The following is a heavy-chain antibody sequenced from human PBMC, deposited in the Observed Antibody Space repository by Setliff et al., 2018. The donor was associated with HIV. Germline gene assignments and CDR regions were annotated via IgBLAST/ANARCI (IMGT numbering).Heavy chain of an antibody. V-gene: IGHV4-34*01. J-gene: IGHJ1*01. CDR2: LSPSGTT. Sequence: SETLSLTCTVYGGSFSNYYTNWIRQPPGKGLEWIGELSPSGTTRSNPSLQSRVTISLDTSNNQFSLKLTSVTAADTAVYYCARDPKYYYKYLQYWGPGTLVTVSS. CDR3: ARDPKYYYKYLQY. D-gene: IGHD1-26*01. CDR1: GGSFSNYY.